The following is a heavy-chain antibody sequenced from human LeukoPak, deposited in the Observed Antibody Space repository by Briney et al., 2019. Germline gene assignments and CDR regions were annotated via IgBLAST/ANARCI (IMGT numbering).Heavy chain of an antibody. CDR2: INHSGST. Sequence: PSETLSLTCAVYGGSFSDYYWSWIRQPPGKGLEWIGEINHSGSTNYNPSLKSRVTISVDTSKNQFSLKLTSVTAADTAVNYCARATDTSMFTSFDYWGQGTLVTVSS. D-gene: IGHD5-18*01. CDR3: ARATDTSMFTSFDY. V-gene: IGHV4-34*01. J-gene: IGHJ4*02. CDR1: GGSFSDYY.